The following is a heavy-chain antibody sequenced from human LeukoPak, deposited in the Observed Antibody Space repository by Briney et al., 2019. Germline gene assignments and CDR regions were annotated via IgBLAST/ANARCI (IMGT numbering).Heavy chain of an antibody. CDR1: GFTFSSYG. Sequence: GRSLRLSCAASGFTFSSYGMHWVRQAPGKGLEWVAVISYDGSNKYYADSVKGRFTISRDNSENTLYLQMNSLKIEDTAVYYCARDGGAWIQLWLSFDYWGQGTLVTVSS. V-gene: IGHV3-30*03. D-gene: IGHD5-18*01. CDR2: ISYDGSNK. J-gene: IGHJ4*02. CDR3: ARDGGAWIQLWLSFDY.